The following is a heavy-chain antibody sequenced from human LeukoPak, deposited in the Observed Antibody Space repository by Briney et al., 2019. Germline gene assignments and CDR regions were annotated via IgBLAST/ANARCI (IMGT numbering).Heavy chain of an antibody. J-gene: IGHJ6*02. CDR1: GYTFSNAW. D-gene: IGHD2-15*01. CDR3: TTDMGGYYYYGMDV. V-gene: IGHV3-15*01. CDR2: IKSKTARGTT. Sequence: GGSLRLSCAASGYTFSNAWMSWVRQAPGKGLEWVGRIKSKTARGTTDYPAPVKGRFTISRDDSKNTLYLQLNSLKTEDTAVYYCTTDMGGYYYYGMDVWGQGTTVTVSS.